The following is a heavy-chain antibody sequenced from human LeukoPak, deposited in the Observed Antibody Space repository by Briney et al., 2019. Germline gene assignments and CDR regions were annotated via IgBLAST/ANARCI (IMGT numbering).Heavy chain of an antibody. CDR2: ISTSNSYI. CDR3: ANPPTVTSFHY. J-gene: IGHJ4*02. D-gene: IGHD4-11*01. Sequence: GGSLRLSCVVSGFTFSDYHMNWVCQAPGKGLEWVSSISTSNSYIYYADSLTGRFTISRDNAKNSLYLQMNSLRAEDTAVYYCANPPTVTSFHYWGQGTLVTVSS. V-gene: IGHV3-21*01. CDR1: GFTFSDYH.